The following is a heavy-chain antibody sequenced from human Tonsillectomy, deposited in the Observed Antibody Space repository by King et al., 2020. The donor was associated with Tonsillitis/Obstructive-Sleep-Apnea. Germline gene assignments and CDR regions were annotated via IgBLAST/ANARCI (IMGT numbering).Heavy chain of an antibody. V-gene: IGHV1-2*04. Sequence: QLVQSGAEVKKPGASVKVSCKASGYTFTGYYMHWVRQAPGQGLEWMGWINPNSGGPNYAQKFQGWVTMTRDTSISTAYMELSSLRSDDTAVYFCARQSRHYWDFDHWGQGTLVTVSS. CDR1: GYTFTGYY. D-gene: IGHD2-8*02. CDR3: ARQSRHYWDFDH. CDR2: INPNSGGP. J-gene: IGHJ4*02.